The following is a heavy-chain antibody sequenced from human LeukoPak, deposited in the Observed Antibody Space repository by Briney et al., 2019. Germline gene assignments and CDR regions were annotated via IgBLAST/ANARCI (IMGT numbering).Heavy chain of an antibody. CDR2: VDSDDST. CDR1: GFTVSSNH. V-gene: IGHV3-66*01. J-gene: IGHJ4*02. D-gene: IGHD6-13*01. Sequence: GGSLRLSCAASGFTVSSNHMSWVRQAPGKGLEWVSVVDSDDSTHYADSVKDRFTISRDNSKNTLYLQMNSLRAEDTAVYYCTRGMGYTSRFDYWGQGTLVTVSS. CDR3: TRGMGYTSRFDY.